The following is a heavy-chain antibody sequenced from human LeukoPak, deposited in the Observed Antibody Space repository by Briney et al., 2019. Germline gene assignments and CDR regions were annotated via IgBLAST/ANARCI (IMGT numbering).Heavy chain of an antibody. CDR1: GGSFSGYY. V-gene: IGHV4-34*01. J-gene: IGHJ4*02. CDR2: INHSGST. Sequence: SETLSLTCAVYGGSFSGYYWSWIRQPPGKGLEWIGEINHSGSTNYNPSLKSRVTISVDTSKNQFSLKLGSVTAADTAVYYCVRGRRYYDFWSGPSRFDYWGQGTLVTVSS. D-gene: IGHD3-3*01. CDR3: VRGRRYYDFWSGPSRFDY.